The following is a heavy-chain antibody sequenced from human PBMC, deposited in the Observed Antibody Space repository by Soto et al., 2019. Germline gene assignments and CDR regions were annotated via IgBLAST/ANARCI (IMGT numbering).Heavy chain of an antibody. D-gene: IGHD3-10*01. CDR2: IYYSGST. CDR1: GGSISSGSYY. CDR3: ARGSWSFYYFDY. Sequence: QVQLQESGPGLVKPSQTLSLTCTVSGGSISSGSYYWSWIRQHPGKGLEWMGYIYYSGSTYYNPSLKSRVTISVDTSKNQFSLKLSSVTAADTAAYYCARGSWSFYYFDYWGQGTLVTVSS. V-gene: IGHV4-31*03. J-gene: IGHJ4*02.